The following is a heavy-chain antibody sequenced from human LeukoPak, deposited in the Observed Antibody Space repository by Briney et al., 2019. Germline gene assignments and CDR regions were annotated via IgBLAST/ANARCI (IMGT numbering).Heavy chain of an antibody. CDR3: AKVDDAYDILAGFPGRGFDI. V-gene: IGHV3-23*01. CDR2: ISGSGGST. D-gene: IGHD3-9*01. Sequence: QPGGSLRLSCAASGFTFSSYAMSWVRQAPGKGLEWVSAISGSGGSTYYADSVKGRFTISRDNSKNTLYLQMNSLRAEDTAVSYCAKVDDAYDILAGFPGRGFDIWGQGTMVTVSS. CDR1: GFTFSSYA. J-gene: IGHJ3*02.